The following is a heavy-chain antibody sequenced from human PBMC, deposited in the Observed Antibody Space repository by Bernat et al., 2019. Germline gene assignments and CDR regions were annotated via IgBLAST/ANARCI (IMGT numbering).Heavy chain of an antibody. V-gene: IGHV4-39*01. Sequence: QLQLQESGPGLVKPSETLSLTCTVSGDSINSIHYYWGWIRQPPGMGLEWIGSIYYSGSTYNNPSLKSRVTISIDTSKNQFSRKLSSVTAADTAVYYCARHAYSSSLYRYFHHWGQGTLVTVSS. CDR1: GDSINSIHYY. D-gene: IGHD2-15*01. CDR2: IYYSGST. CDR3: ARHAYSSSLYRYFHH. J-gene: IGHJ1*01.